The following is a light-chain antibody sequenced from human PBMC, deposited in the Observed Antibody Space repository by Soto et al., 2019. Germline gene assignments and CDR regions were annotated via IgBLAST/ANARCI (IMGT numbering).Light chain of an antibody. J-gene: IGLJ3*02. V-gene: IGLV2-23*02. CDR2: EVT. CDR1: NNDVGSYDL. CDR3: CSFSRSGTSLV. Sequence: QSALTQPASVSGSPGQSITISCTGTNNDVGSYDLVSWYQQHPGKAPKLMIYEVTKRPSGVSNRFSASKSGNTASLTISGLQAEDEADYYCCSFSRSGTSLVFGGGTKLTVL.